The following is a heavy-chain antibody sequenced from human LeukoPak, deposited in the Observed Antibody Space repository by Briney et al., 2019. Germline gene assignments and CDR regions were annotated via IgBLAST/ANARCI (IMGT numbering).Heavy chain of an antibody. J-gene: IGHJ6*02. CDR2: IYYSGST. CDR3: ARRGYSYGGGLGAMDV. D-gene: IGHD5-18*01. Sequence: SETLSLTCTVSGGXISSYYCSWIRQPPGKGLKWIGYIYYSGSTNYNPSLKSRVTISVDTSKNQFSLKLSSVTAADTAVYYCARRGYSYGGGLGAMDVWGQGTTVTVSS. V-gene: IGHV4-59*08. CDR1: GGXISSYY.